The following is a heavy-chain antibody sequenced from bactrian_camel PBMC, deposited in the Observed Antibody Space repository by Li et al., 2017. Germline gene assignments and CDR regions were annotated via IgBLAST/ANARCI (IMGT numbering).Heavy chain of an antibody. J-gene: IGHJ4*01. D-gene: IGHD2*01. CDR2: RLAGGGGT. V-gene: IGHV3S1*01. CDR1: GDTYITYC. CDR3: ALKTFCGGSAWGATTSYSV. Sequence: HVQLVESGGGSVQAGGSLRLSCSVSGDTYITYCMAWFRQAPGKEREGVASRLAGGGGTYYADSVKGRFTISQDNADHTLYLEMNSVKPEDSAMYYCALKTFCGGSAWGATTSYSVWSQGTQVTVS.